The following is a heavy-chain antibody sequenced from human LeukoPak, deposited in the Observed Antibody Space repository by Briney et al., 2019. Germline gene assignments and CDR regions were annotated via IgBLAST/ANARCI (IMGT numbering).Heavy chain of an antibody. CDR2: IKGKTDGGTT. V-gene: IGHV3-15*01. CDR1: GFTFSNAW. D-gene: IGHD5-12*01. Sequence: GGSLRLSCAASGFTFSNAWMSWVRQQAPGKGLEWVGRIKGKTDGGTTDDAAPGKGRFTISREDSKNTLYLQTNSLKTEDTAVYYCTTGGYGGQFDYWGQGTLVTVSS. J-gene: IGHJ4*02. CDR3: TTGGYGGQFDY.